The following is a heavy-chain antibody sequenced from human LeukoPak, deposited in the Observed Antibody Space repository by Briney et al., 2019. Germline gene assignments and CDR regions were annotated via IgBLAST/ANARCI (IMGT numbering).Heavy chain of an antibody. J-gene: IGHJ5*02. CDR2: IYYSGST. D-gene: IGHD3-10*01. CDR3: ARDIGVLWFGVPGWFDP. V-gene: IGHV4-59*01. CDR1: GGSISSYY. Sequence: SETLSLTCTVSGGSISSYYWSWIRQPPGKGLEWIGYIYYSGSTKYNPSLKSRVTISVDTSKNQFSLKLSSVTAADTAVYYCARDIGVLWFGVPGWFDPWGQGTLVTVSS.